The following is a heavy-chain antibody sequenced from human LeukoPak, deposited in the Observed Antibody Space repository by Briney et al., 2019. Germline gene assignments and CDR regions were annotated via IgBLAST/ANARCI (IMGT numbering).Heavy chain of an antibody. J-gene: IGHJ4*02. V-gene: IGHV1-8*03. CDR2: MNPNTGNA. CDR1: GYTFTNFD. D-gene: IGHD4-11*01. CDR3: ARVGYSNSYDY. Sequence: GASVKVSCKASGYTFTNFDINWVRQATGQGLEWMGWMNPNTGNAGHAQKFQDRVTITWDASRSTAYMDLSSLRSEDTAVYYCARVGYSNSYDYWGQGTLVTVSS.